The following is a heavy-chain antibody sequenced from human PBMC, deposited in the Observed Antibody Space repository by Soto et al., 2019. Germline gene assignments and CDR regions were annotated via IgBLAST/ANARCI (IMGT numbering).Heavy chain of an antibody. J-gene: IGHJ4*02. CDR1: GFTFSSYA. D-gene: IGHD6-13*01. CDR3: ARDPSYSSSWKGERGYFDY. CDR2: ISYDGSNK. Sequence: QVQLVESGGGVVQPGRSLRLSCAASGFTFSSYAMQWVRQAPGKGLEWVAVISYDGSNKYYADSVKGQFTISRDNSKNTLYLQMNSLRAEDTAVYYCARDPSYSSSWKGERGYFDYWGQGTLVTVSS. V-gene: IGHV3-30*04.